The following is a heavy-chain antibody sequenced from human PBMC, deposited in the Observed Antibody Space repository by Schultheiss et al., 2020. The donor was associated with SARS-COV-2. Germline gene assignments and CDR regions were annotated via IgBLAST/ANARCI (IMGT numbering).Heavy chain of an antibody. CDR3: ARDSYSSSSNLDY. D-gene: IGHD6-6*01. CDR2: ISAYNGNT. V-gene: IGHV1-18*01. J-gene: IGHJ4*02. Sequence: ASVKVSCKASGGTFSSYTISWVRQAPGQGLEWMGWISAYNGNTNYAQNLQGRVTMTTDTSTSTAYMELRSLRSDDTAVYYCARDSYSSSSNLDYWGQGTLVTVSS. CDR1: GGTFSSYT.